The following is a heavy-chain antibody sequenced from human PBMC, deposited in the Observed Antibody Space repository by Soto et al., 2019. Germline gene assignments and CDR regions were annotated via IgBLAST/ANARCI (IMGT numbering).Heavy chain of an antibody. J-gene: IGHJ4*02. V-gene: IGHV3-7*04. D-gene: IGHD6-13*01. CDR2: IKKDGSQI. CDR3: ARGGSDSSWYWRD. CDR1: GLIFSNYW. Sequence: DVQLVESGGGLVQPGGSLRLSCTASGLIFSNYWMTWVRQAPGKGPEWVANIKKDGSQIDYVDSVKGRFTVSRDNAKNSVYLQMNTLSVEDTAIYYCARGGSDSSWYWRDWGQGALVTVSS.